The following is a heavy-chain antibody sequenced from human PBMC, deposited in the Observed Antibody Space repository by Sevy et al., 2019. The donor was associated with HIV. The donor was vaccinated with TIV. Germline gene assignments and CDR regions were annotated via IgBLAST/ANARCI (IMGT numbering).Heavy chain of an antibody. J-gene: IGHJ6*03. V-gene: IGHV4-4*07. CDR3: ARDSRLAAAGTGVYYYYYMDV. CDR2: IYTSGST. D-gene: IGHD6-13*01. Sequence: SETLSLTCTVSGGSISSYYWSWIRQPAGKGLEWIGRIYTSGSTNYNPSLKSRVTMSVDTSKNQFSLKLSSVTAADTAVYYCARDSRLAAAGTGVYYYYYMDVWGKGTTVTVSS. CDR1: GGSISSYY.